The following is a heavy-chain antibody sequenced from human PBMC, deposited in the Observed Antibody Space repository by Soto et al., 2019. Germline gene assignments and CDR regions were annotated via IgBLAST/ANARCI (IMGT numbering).Heavy chain of an antibody. CDR1: GGSFSGYY. Sequence: PSETLSLTCAVYGGSFSGYYWSWIRQPPGKGLEWIGEINHSGSTNYNPSLKSRVTISVDTSKNQFSLKLSSVTAADTAVYYCARLWTPWFGELFQDYWGQGTLVTVSS. J-gene: IGHJ4*02. CDR2: INHSGST. CDR3: ARLWTPWFGELFQDY. V-gene: IGHV4-34*01. D-gene: IGHD3-10*01.